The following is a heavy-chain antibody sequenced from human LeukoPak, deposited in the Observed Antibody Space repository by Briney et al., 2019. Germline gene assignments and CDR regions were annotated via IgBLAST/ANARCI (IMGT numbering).Heavy chain of an antibody. CDR1: GYNFTTKW. V-gene: IGHV5-51*01. CDR3: ARHESVFSMDV. Sequence: GESLKISCQGSGYNFTTKWIGWVRQMPGKGLEWMGIIYPGDSKTIYSPSFQGQVFISADRSIRTAYLQWRSLKASDTATYYCARHESVFSMDVWGQGTTVTVSS. J-gene: IGHJ6*02. CDR2: IYPGDSKT.